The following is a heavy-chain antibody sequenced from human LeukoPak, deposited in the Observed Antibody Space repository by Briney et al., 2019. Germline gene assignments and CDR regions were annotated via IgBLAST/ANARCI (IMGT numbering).Heavy chain of an antibody. D-gene: IGHD6-13*01. CDR2: ISGSGGST. V-gene: IGHV3-23*01. CDR1: GFTFSSYA. Sequence: GGSLRLSCAASGFTFSSYAMSWVRQAPGKGPEWVSAISGSGGSTYYADSVKGRFTISRDNSKNTLYLQMNSLRAEDTAVYYCAKDSPFSSSSWSSPLDPFDYWGQGTLVTVSS. CDR3: AKDSPFSSSSWSSPLDPFDY. J-gene: IGHJ4*02.